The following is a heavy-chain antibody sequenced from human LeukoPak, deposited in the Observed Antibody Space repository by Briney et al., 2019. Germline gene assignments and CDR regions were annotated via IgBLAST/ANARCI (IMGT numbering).Heavy chain of an antibody. V-gene: IGHV4-38-2*02. J-gene: IGHJ4*02. CDR3: ARASFASGSYYFDL. D-gene: IGHD3-10*01. Sequence: SETLSLTCIVSGDAITSHFYWGWIRRSPGEGGKGLEWIASVYHSGAEYVNPSLKSRVTTSVDTSKSQFYLTLSSVTAADTAVYFCARASFASGSYYFDLWGPGTLITVSS. CDR2: VYHSGAE. CDR1: GDAITSHFY.